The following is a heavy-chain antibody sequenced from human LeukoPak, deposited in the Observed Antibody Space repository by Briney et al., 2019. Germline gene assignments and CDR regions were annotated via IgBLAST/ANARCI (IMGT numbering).Heavy chain of an antibody. Sequence: GGSLRLSCAASGFTFSDYYMSWIRQAPGKGLEWVSYISSSGSTIYYADSVKGRFTISRDNAKNSLYLQMNSLRAEDTAVYYCASRNSKWLVNYFDYWGQGTLVTVSS. CDR2: ISSSGSTI. V-gene: IGHV3-11*04. CDR1: GFTFSDYY. D-gene: IGHD6-19*01. J-gene: IGHJ4*02. CDR3: ASRNSKWLVNYFDY.